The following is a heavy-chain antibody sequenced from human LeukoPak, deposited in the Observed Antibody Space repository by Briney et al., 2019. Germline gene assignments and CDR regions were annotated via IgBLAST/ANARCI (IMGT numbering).Heavy chain of an antibody. CDR3: ARDQDRLLWFGHAFDI. V-gene: IGHV3-30-3*01. CDR2: ISYDGSNK. J-gene: IGHJ3*02. Sequence: PGGSLRLSCAASGFTFSSYAMHWVRQAPGKGLEWVAVISYDGSNKYYADSVKGRFTISRDNSKNTLYLQMNSLRAEDTAVYYCARDQDRLLWFGHAFDIWGQGTMVTVSS. CDR1: GFTFSSYA. D-gene: IGHD3-10*01.